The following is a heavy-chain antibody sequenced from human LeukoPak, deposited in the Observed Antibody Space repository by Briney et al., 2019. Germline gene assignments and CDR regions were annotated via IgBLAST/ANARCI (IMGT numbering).Heavy chain of an antibody. Sequence: GGSLRLSCAASGFTVSSNYMSWVRQAPGKGLEWVSVIYSGGSTYYADSVKGRFTISRDNSKNTLYLQMNSLRAEDTAVYYCAKELSITIFGVVKLFDYWGQGTLVTVSS. J-gene: IGHJ4*02. CDR3: AKELSITIFGVVKLFDY. V-gene: IGHV3-53*01. CDR2: IYSGGST. CDR1: GFTVSSNY. D-gene: IGHD3-3*01.